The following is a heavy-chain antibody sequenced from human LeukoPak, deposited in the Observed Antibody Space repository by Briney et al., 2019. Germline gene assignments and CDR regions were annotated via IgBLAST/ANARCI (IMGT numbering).Heavy chain of an antibody. D-gene: IGHD6-19*01. J-gene: IGHJ2*01. CDR2: IYSSGST. Sequence: SETLSLTCTVSGGSISSYYWSWIRQPAGKGLEWIGRIYSSGSTDYNPSLKSRVTISVDTSKNQFSLKLSSVTAADTAVYYCARDSSGWYGWYFDLWGRGTLVTVSS. CDR1: GGSISSYY. V-gene: IGHV4-4*07. CDR3: ARDSSGWYGWYFDL.